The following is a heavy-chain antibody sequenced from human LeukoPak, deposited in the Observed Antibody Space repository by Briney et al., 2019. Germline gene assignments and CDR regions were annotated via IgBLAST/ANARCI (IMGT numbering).Heavy chain of an antibody. V-gene: IGHV1-24*01. Sequence: ASVKVSCKVSGHTLTGIFMHWVRQAPGKGFEWMGGVDPEDYETINAQKFQGRVTMTEDTSTDTAYMELSSLRSEDTAVYYCATHFDSSGPDAFDIWGQGTMVTVSS. D-gene: IGHD3-22*01. J-gene: IGHJ3*02. CDR3: ATHFDSSGPDAFDI. CDR1: GHTLTGIF. CDR2: VDPEDYET.